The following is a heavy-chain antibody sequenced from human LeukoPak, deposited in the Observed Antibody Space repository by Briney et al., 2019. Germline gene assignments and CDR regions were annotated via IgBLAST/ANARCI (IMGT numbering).Heavy chain of an antibody. CDR3: AKALSGDYEHWFDP. J-gene: IGHJ5*02. D-gene: IGHD4-17*01. Sequence: PGGSLRLSCAASGFTFSSYAMSWVRQAPGKGLEWVSAISGSGGSTYYANSVKGRFTISRDNSKNTLYLQMNSLRAEDTAVYYCAKALSGDYEHWFDPWGQGTLVTVSS. V-gene: IGHV3-23*01. CDR2: ISGSGGST. CDR1: GFTFSSYA.